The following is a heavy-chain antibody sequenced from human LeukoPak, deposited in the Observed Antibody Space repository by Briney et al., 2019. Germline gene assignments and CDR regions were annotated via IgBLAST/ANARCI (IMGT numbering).Heavy chain of an antibody. Sequence: ASVKVSCKASVYTFTSSYINWVRQAPGQRLEWMGWISAYNGRTNYAQKFQGRVTITTDSSTSTAYMDLTSLRSDDTAVYYCARGGTYYPCIDYWGQGTLVTVSS. V-gene: IGHV1-18*01. CDR2: ISAYNGRT. J-gene: IGHJ4*02. CDR3: ARGGTYYPCIDY. D-gene: IGHD1-26*01. CDR1: VYTFTSSY.